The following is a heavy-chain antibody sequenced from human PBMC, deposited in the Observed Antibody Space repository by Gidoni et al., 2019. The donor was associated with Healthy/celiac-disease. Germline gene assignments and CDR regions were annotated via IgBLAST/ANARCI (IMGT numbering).Heavy chain of an antibody. J-gene: IGHJ6*02. Sequence: QVQLVQSGAEVKKPGASVKVSCKASGYTFTGYYMHWVRQAPGQGLEWMGWINPNSGGTNYAQKFQGWVTMTRDTSISTAYMELSRLRSDDTAVYYCAREVGITGTMTLGLMDYYGMDVWGQGTTVTVSS. CDR2: INPNSGGT. V-gene: IGHV1-2*04. D-gene: IGHD1-7*01. CDR3: AREVGITGTMTLGLMDYYGMDV. CDR1: GYTFTGYY.